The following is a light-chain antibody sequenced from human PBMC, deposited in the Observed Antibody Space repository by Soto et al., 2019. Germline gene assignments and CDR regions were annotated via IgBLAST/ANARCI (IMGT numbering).Light chain of an antibody. J-gene: IGKJ5*01. CDR2: DAS. CDR3: LQYNTYPFT. Sequence: EIVMTQSPATLPVSPGERATLSCRASQSVSSKVAWYQQKPGQAPRLLIYDASTRATGIPARFSGRGSGTEFTLTISSLQSEDFATYFCLQYNTYPFTFGQGTRLEIK. V-gene: IGKV3-15*01. CDR1: QSVSSK.